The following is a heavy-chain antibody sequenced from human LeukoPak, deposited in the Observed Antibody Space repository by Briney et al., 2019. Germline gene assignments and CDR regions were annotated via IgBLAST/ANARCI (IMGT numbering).Heavy chain of an antibody. CDR2: LSGSGGST. V-gene: IGHV3-23*01. J-gene: IGHJ6*02. CDR1: GFTFSTYA. CDR3: AKELKHYFGSGTYYIPYYGMDV. Sequence: GGSLRLSCAASGFTFSTYALSWVRQAPGKGLEWVSGLSGSGGSTNYADSVKGRFTISRDNSKNTLYLQMLSLRAEDTAVYYCAKELKHYFGSGTYYIPYYGMDVWGQGTTVTVSS. D-gene: IGHD3-10*01.